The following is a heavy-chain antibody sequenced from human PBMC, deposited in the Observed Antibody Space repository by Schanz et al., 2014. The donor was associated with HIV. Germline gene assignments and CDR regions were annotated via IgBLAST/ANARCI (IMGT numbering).Heavy chain of an antibody. Sequence: VQLVESGGGLVKPGGSLRLSCAASGFTFSNVWMSWVRQAPGKGLEWVAVIWFDGSKKYHADSVKGRFTISRDNSKNTLYLQMNSLRAEDTAMYYCARDDCSGGSCYSNYYYGMDVWGQGTTVTVSS. D-gene: IGHD2-15*01. V-gene: IGHV3-33*08. J-gene: IGHJ6*02. CDR2: IWFDGSKK. CDR1: GFTFSNVW. CDR3: ARDDCSGGSCYSNYYYGMDV.